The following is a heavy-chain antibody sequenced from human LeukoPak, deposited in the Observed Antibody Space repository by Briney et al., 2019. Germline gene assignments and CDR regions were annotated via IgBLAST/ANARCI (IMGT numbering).Heavy chain of an antibody. V-gene: IGHV3-23*01. CDR1: AFTFSSSA. CDR3: AKSVYFDP. CDR2: ISGSGGST. D-gene: IGHD2-8*01. Sequence: GGSLRLSCAASAFTFSSSAMNWVRQAPGKGLEWVSGISGSGGSTYYADPVKGRFTISRDNSKNTLYLQMNNLRAEDTAVYYCAKSVYFDPWGQGTPVTVSS. J-gene: IGHJ5*02.